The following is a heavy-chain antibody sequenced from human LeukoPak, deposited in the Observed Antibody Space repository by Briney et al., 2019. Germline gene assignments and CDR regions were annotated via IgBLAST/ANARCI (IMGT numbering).Heavy chain of an antibody. D-gene: IGHD2-21*02. J-gene: IGHJ4*02. Sequence: GESLKISCKGSGYKFIDYWIGWVRQMPGKGLEWMGVIYPSDSDARYSPSFQGQVTISVDKSNSTAYLHWRSLKSSDIAIYYCARHSFGRSCSGDCYFPRHWGQGTLVSVSS. V-gene: IGHV5-51*01. CDR1: GYKFIDYW. CDR3: ARHSFGRSCSGDCYFPRH. CDR2: IYPSDSDA.